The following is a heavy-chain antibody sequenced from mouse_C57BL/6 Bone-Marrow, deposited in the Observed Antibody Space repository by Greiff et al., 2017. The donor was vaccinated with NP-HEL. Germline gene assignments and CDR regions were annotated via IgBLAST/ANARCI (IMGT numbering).Heavy chain of an antibody. V-gene: IGHV5-12*01. CDR2: ISNGGGST. CDR3: ARHRGTTVVASYYYAMDY. J-gene: IGHJ4*01. CDR1: GFTFSDYY. D-gene: IGHD1-1*01. Sequence: EVQGVESGGGLVQPGGSLKLSCAASGFTFSDYYMYWVRQTPEKRLEWVAYISNGGGSTYYLDTVKGRFTISRDNAKNTLYLQMSRLKSEDTAMYYCARHRGTTVVASYYYAMDYWGQGTSVTVSS.